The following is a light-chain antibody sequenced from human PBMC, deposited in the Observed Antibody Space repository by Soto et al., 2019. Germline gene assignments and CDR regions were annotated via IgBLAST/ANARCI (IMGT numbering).Light chain of an antibody. V-gene: IGKV1-5*03. CDR2: KAS. CDR3: QHYNSYSEA. J-gene: IGKJ1*01. CDR1: QTISSW. Sequence: DIQMTQSPSTLSGSVGDRVTITCGASQTISSWLAWYQQKTGKAPKLLTYKASTLKSGVPSRFSGSGSGTEFPLTISSLQPDDFATYYCQHYNSYSEAFGQGPRWIS.